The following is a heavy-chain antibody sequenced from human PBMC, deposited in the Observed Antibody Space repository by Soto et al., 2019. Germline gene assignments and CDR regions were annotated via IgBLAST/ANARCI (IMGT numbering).Heavy chain of an antibody. D-gene: IGHD2-2*01. CDR1: GFTVSSYV. J-gene: IGHJ4*02. CDR2: ISGSGVDT. CDR3: ALPRKGVVPAEFDY. Sequence: PAGSLRLSCAASGFTVSSYVMSXVCQASGKGLEWVSGISGSGVDTYYADSVKGRFTISRDNSKNTLYLQMNSLRAEDTAVYYCALPRKGVVPAEFDYWGRGTLVTVSS. V-gene: IGHV3-23*01.